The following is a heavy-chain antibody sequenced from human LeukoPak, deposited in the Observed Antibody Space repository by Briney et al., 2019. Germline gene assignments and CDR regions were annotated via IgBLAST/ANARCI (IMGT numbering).Heavy chain of an antibody. V-gene: IGHV3-20*04. Sequence: GGSLILSCAASGFTFDDYGMSWVRQAPGKGLEWVSGINWNGGSTGYADSVKGRFTISRDNAKNSLYLQVNSLRAEDTALYYCARGHCSSTSCYTPHWGQGTLVTVSS. CDR2: INWNGGST. CDR3: ARGHCSSTSCYTPH. CDR1: GFTFDDYG. J-gene: IGHJ4*02. D-gene: IGHD2-2*02.